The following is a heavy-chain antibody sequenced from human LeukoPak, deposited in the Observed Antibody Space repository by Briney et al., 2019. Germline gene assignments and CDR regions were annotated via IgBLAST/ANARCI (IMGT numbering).Heavy chain of an antibody. D-gene: IGHD3-10*01. CDR3: ARAPVRGVSGYYFDH. J-gene: IGHJ4*02. V-gene: IGHV4-30-4*01. Sequence: PSETLSLTCTVSGGSITSDDYYWSWIRQPPGKGLEWIGYTYYSGRAYYNPSLKSRVVISVDMSKTQFPLKVTSVTAADIAVYYCARAPVRGVSGYYFDHWGQGTLVTVSS. CDR1: GGSITSDDYY. CDR2: TYYSGRA.